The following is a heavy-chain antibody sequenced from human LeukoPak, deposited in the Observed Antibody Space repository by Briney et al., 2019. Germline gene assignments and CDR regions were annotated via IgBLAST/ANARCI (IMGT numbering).Heavy chain of an antibody. V-gene: IGHV1-18*01. J-gene: IGHJ4*02. D-gene: IGHD6-13*01. CDR1: GYTFISYG. Sequence: ASVKVSCKASGYTFISYGISWVRQAPGQGLEWMGWISAYNGNTNYAQKLQGRVTMTTDTSTSTAYMELRSLRSDDTAVYYCARSNRNRIAAADWGQGTLVTVSS. CDR3: ARSNRNRIAAAD. CDR2: ISAYNGNT.